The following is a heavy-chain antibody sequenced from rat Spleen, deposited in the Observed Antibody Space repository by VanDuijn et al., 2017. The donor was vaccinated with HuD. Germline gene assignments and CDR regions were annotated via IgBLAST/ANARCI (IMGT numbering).Heavy chain of an antibody. CDR1: GFTFSNYD. J-gene: IGHJ2*01. Sequence: EVQLVESGGGLVQPGRSMKLSCAASGFTFSNYDMAWVRQAPTKGLEWVASISYEGSSTYYGDSVKGRFTISRDNAKNTLSLQMDSLRSEDTATYYCATHGVSLSRYFDYWGQGVTVTVSS. CDR3: ATHGVSLSRYFDY. CDR2: ISYEGSST. V-gene: IGHV5-22*01. D-gene: IGHD1-12*01.